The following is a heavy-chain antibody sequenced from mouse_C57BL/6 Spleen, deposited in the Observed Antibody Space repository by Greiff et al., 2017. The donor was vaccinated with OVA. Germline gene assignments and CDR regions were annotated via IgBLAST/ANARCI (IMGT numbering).Heavy chain of an antibody. V-gene: IGHV1-80*01. D-gene: IGHD2-4*01. CDR3: ARSDDYDDGTSFDY. Sequence: QVQLQQSGAELVKPGASVKISCKASGYAFSSYWMNWVKQRPGKGLEWIGQIYPGDGDTNYNGKFKGKATLTADKSSSTAYMQLSSLTSEDSAVYFCARSDDYDDGTSFDYWGQGTTLTVSS. J-gene: IGHJ2*01. CDR2: IYPGDGDT. CDR1: GYAFSSYW.